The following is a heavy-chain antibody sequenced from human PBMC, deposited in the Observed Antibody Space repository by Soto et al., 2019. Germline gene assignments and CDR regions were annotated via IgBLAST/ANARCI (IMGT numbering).Heavy chain of an antibody. CDR2: ISDSGTSI. CDR1: GFTFSDYY. D-gene: IGHD3-22*01. V-gene: IGHV3-11*01. Sequence: GGSLRLSCVASGFTFSDYYMTWIRQAPGKGLEWVSHISDSGTSIYYADSVKGRFTISRDNANKSLYLHMNSLRVEDTAVYYCARATAFVASGFFGPWGQGTLVTVSS. J-gene: IGHJ5*02. CDR3: ARATAFVASGFFGP.